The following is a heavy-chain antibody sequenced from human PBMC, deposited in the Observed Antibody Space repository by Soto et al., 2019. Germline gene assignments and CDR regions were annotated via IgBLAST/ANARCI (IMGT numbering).Heavy chain of an antibody. CDR3: ASPRSES. V-gene: IGHV4-34*01. CDR2: INRSGRT. CDR1: GGSFSRNY. J-gene: IGHJ4*02. Sequence: SETLSLTCAVYGGSFSRNYWSWIRQPPGKGLEWIGEINRSGRTNYNPSLKSRVTISVDTSKNQLSLKLSSVTAADTAVYYCASPRSESWGQGTLVT.